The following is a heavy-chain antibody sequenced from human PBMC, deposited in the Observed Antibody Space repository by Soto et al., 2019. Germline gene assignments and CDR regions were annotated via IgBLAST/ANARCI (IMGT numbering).Heavy chain of an antibody. CDR2: INSRGGST. D-gene: IGHD3-3*01. J-gene: IGHJ5*02. CDR1: GFTFSDSA. CDR3: ARDSRSLEWLSRIRFDP. V-gene: IGHV3-23*01. Sequence: GGSLRLSCAASGFTFSDSAMSWVRLAPGKGLEWVSTINSRGGSTFYAGSVKGRFTVSRDNFQNVLHLQMSSLRPEDTALYYCARDSRSLEWLSRIRFDPWGQGALVTVSS.